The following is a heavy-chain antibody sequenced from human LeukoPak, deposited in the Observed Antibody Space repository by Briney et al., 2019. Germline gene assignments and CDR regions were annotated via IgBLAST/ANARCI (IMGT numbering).Heavy chain of an antibody. CDR3: AREGSRSSFYFDY. CDR1: EFTFSDFH. J-gene: IGHJ4*02. CDR2: TSSSGSSI. Sequence: GGSLRLSCAASEFTFSDFHMSWIRQAPGKGLEWISHTSSSGSSIYYADSVKGRFTISRDNAKNSLYLQVKSLRAEDTGVYYCAREGSRSSFYFDYWGQGTLVTVSS. D-gene: IGHD6-6*01. V-gene: IGHV3-11*04.